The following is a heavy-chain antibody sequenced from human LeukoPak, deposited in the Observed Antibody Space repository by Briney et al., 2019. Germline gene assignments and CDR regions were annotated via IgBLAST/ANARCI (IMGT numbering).Heavy chain of an antibody. CDR3: ARGPPGILAFDY. CDR1: GGTFSSYA. V-gene: IGHV1-69*05. CDR2: IIPIFGTA. J-gene: IGHJ4*02. D-gene: IGHD1-26*01. Sequence: ASVKVSCKASGGTFSSYAISWVRQAPGQGLEWMGGIIPIFGTANYAQKFQGRVTITTDESTSTAYMELSSLRSEDTAVYYCARGPPGILAFDYWGQGTLVNLSS.